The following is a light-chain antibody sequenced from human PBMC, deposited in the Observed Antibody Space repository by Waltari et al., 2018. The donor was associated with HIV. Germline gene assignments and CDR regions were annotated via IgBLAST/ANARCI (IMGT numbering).Light chain of an antibody. CDR3: AAALDDILNCPV. CDR2: YDD. V-gene: IGLV1-36*01. Sequence: SVLTQPPSVSEAPRQRVTISCYGSSSNIGNNAVKWYQQPPGKAPKLLIYYDDLLPSGFSDRSSVSNPVMSASLSICGLQSEDEAVYFCAAALDDILNCPVFGGGTKLTVL. J-gene: IGLJ2*01. CDR1: SSNIGNNA.